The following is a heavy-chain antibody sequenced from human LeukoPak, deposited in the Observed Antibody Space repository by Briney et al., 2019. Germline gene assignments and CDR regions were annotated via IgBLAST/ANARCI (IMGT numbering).Heavy chain of an antibody. J-gene: IGHJ5*02. CDR3: ARDRSTGASAGTLYWFDP. V-gene: IGHV1-2*02. CDR1: GYTFTAYY. Sequence: ASVKVSCKASGYTFTAYYIHWVRQAPGQGLEWMGWINPNTGDTKYAQNFQGRATMTRDTSVSTAYMELSRLRSDDTAMYFCARDRSTGASAGTLYWFDPWGEGSLVIVSS. CDR2: INPNTGDT. D-gene: IGHD6-13*01.